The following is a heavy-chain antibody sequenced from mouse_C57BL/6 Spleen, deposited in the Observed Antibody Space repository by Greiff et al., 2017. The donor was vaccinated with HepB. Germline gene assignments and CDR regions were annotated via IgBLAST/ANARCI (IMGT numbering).Heavy chain of an antibody. CDR3: ARWDGRSYAWFAY. V-gene: IGHV1-69*01. CDR1: GYTFTSYW. J-gene: IGHJ3*01. CDR2: IDPSDSYT. D-gene: IGHD1-1*01. Sequence: QVQLQQPGAELVMPGASVKLSCKASGYTFTSYWMHWVKQRPGQGLEWIGEIDPSDSYTNYNQKFKGKSTLTVDKSSSTAYMQLSSLTSEDSAVYYCARWDGRSYAWFAYWGQGTLVTVSA.